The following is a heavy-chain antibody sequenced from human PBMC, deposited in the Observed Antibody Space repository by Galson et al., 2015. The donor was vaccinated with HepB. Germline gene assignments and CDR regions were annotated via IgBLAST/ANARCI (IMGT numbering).Heavy chain of an antibody. D-gene: IGHD1-1*01. V-gene: IGHV6-1*01. J-gene: IGHJ4*02. CDR1: GDSVSTNSAA. CDR2: TYYRAKLYN. Sequence: CAISGDSVSTNSAAWNWIRQSPSRGLEWLGRTYYRAKLYNDVEYAPSVRGRITISADTSKNQFSLKLSSVTAADTAVYYCARVHNPASTVDLIDYWGQGTLVTVSS. CDR3: ARVHNPASTVDLIDY.